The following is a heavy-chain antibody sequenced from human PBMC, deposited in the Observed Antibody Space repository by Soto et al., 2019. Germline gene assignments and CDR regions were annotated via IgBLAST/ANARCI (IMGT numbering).Heavy chain of an antibody. D-gene: IGHD3-22*01. CDR2: IIPMFGTA. V-gene: IGHV1-69*13. CDR3: ARVGPAHYYDSSGYYSPLDY. Sequence: APVKVSCKASGDTFSSYAINWVRQAPGQGLEWMGGIIPMFGTANYAQKFKGRVTITAGESTSTVYMELSSLRSEGTAVYYCARVGPAHYYDSSGYYSPLDYWGQRTLVTVSS. J-gene: IGHJ4*02. CDR1: GDTFSSYA.